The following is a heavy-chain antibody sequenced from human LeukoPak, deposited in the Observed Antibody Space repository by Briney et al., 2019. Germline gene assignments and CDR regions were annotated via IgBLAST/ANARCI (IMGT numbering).Heavy chain of an antibody. CDR1: GAXVSSSNC. J-gene: IGHJ4*02. D-gene: IGHD6-19*01. V-gene: IGHV4-4*02. CDR3: ARGLYGSDSF. CDR2: IHHSGST. Sequence: PSETLSLTCAVSGAXVSSSNCWMWVRQPPKKGLEWIGEIHHSGSTNYNPSLKSRVTMSVDTSKNQISLRLTSVTAADTAVYYCARGLYGSDSFWGQGNLVTVSS.